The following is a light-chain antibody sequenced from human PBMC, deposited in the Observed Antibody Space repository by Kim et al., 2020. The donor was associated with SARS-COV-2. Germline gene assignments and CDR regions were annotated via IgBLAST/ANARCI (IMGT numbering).Light chain of an antibody. CDR1: HSVSNS. V-gene: IGKV3-15*01. CDR3: EKYNNCAET. Sequence: VSPLPRATLSCRASHSVSNSSAWYKQKPVQAPRRLISGVSTRATGIPARFSGSGSRTEFSLTISSLQSEDFAVYYCEKYNNCAETFGQETKVYIK. J-gene: IGKJ1*01. CDR2: GVS.